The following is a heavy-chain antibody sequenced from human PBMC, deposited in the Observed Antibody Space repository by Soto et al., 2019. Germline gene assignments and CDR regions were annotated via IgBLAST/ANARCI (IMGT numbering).Heavy chain of an antibody. CDR1: GGSISSGGYY. CDR3: ARDSVVTPGSGYYYYYGMDV. D-gene: IGHD6-25*01. CDR2: IYYIGST. J-gene: IGHJ6*02. Sequence: SETLSLTCTVSGGSISSGGYYWSWIRQHPGKGLEWIGYIYYIGSTYYNPSLKSRVTISVDTSKNQFSLKLSSVTAADTAVYYCARDSVVTPGSGYYYYYGMDVWGQGTTVTVSS. V-gene: IGHV4-31*03.